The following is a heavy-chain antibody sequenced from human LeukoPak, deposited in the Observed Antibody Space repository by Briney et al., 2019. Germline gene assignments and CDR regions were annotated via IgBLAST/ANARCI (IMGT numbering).Heavy chain of an antibody. J-gene: IGHJ4*02. V-gene: IGHV4-4*02. CDR3: ARNGGHNQEH. Sequence: PSETLSLTCDVSGASISRGSWWSWVRQPPGKGLEGIGEFSHSGITNFNPSLKSRVTISVDKSRNQFSLNLISVTAADTAVYFCARNGGHNQEHWGQGTLVTVSS. CDR2: FSHSGIT. D-gene: IGHD1-1*01. CDR1: GASISRGSW.